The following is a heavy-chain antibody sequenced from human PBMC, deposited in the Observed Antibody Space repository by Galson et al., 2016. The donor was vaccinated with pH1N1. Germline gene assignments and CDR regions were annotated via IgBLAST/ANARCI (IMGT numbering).Heavy chain of an antibody. CDR1: GFSLSSNS. D-gene: IGHD1-1*01. CDR3: VRGTTAWSGFDY. V-gene: IGHV3-74*01. CDR2: LRFDGTTT. J-gene: IGHJ4*02. Sequence: SLRLSCAASGFSLSSNSMHWVRQSPGKGLVWVSRLRFDGTTTTYADSVKGRFTVSRDSDKNTLYLQMDSLRADDTAVYYCVRGTTAWSGFDYWGPGTLVTVSS.